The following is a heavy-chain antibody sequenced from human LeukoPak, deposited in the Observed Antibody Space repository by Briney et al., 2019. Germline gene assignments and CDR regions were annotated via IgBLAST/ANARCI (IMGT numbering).Heavy chain of an antibody. V-gene: IGHV1-2*02. J-gene: IGHJ4*02. CDR2: INPNSGGT. CDR1: GFTFTGYY. D-gene: IGHD4-17*01. Sequence: EASVKVSFKASGFTFTGYYMHWVRQAPGQGLEWMGWINPNSGGTGYAQKFQGRVTMTRDTSISTAYMELSRLRSDDTAVFYCARDSYGDYVSFDYWGQGTLVTVSS. CDR3: ARDSYGDYVSFDY.